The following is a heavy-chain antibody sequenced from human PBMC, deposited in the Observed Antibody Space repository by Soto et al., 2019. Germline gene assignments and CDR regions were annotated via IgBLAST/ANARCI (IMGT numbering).Heavy chain of an antibody. Sequence: QVQLVQSGAEVKKPGASVKVSCKASVFSVDTTYCIHWVRRAPGQGLEWMGSINPNSGDTNYAQNFQGRVTMTRDTSISPAYMEVSSLTSDDTAVYYCARAVGHCSSSSCYSSSFTKYNYALDVWGQGTTVTVSS. CDR1: VFSVDTTYC. CDR2: INPNSGDT. J-gene: IGHJ6*02. CDR3: ARAVGHCSSSSCYSSSFTKYNYALDV. D-gene: IGHD2-2*01. V-gene: IGHV1-2*02.